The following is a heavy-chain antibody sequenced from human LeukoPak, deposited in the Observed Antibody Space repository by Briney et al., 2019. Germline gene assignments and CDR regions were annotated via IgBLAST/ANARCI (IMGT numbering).Heavy chain of an antibody. D-gene: IGHD3-10*01. V-gene: IGHV4-59*01. CDR3: ARGGYYGSGNDFRFDP. Sequence: SETLSLTCTVSGCSISSYYWSWIPQPPWKGLEWIGYIYYSGSTNSKPSLKSRVTISVDTSKNQFSLNLSSVTAADTAVYYCARGGYYGSGNDFRFDPWGQGTLVTVSS. CDR2: IYYSGST. J-gene: IGHJ5*02. CDR1: GCSISSYY.